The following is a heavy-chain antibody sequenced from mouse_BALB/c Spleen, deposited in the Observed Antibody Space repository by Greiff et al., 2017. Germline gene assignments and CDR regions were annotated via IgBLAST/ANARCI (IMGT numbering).Heavy chain of an antibody. V-gene: IGHV3-2*02. CDR1: GYSITSDYA. CDR2: ISYSGST. D-gene: IGHD1-1*01. Sequence: EVKLVESGPGLVKPSQSLSLTCTVTGYSITSDYAWNWIRQFPGNKLEWMGYISYSGSTSYNPSLKSRISITRDTSKNQFFLQLNSVTTEDTATYYCARRSEYYGSSSWFAYWGQGTLVTVSA. J-gene: IGHJ3*01. CDR3: ARRSEYYGSSSWFAY.